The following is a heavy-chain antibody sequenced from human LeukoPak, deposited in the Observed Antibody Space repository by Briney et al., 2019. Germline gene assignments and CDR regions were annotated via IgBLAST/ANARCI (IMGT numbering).Heavy chain of an antibody. V-gene: IGHV4-4*07. CDR1: GGSISSYY. J-gene: IGHJ6*03. Sequence: PSETLSLTCTVSGGSISSYYWSWIRQPAGKGLEWIGRIYTSGGTNYNPSLKSRVTMSVDTSKNQFSLKLSSVTAADTAVYYCARAVGSGSFQTYYYYMDVWGKGTTVTISS. CDR2: IYTSGGT. D-gene: IGHD3-10*01. CDR3: ARAVGSGSFQTYYYYMDV.